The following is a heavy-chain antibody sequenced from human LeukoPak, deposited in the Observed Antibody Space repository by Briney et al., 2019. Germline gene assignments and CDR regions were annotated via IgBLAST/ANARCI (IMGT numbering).Heavy chain of an antibody. J-gene: IGHJ6*04. CDR1: AFMFRTHW. V-gene: IGHV3-7*01. Sequence: GGSLRLWCEGSAFMFRTHWRDWVRQAPGRGLEWVAERNQDGSEKDYVDSVKGRFTISRDNTKNSLYLQMNSLRAEATAVSDCSRALEVWGKGTTVTVSS. CDR3: SRALEV. CDR2: RNQDGSEK.